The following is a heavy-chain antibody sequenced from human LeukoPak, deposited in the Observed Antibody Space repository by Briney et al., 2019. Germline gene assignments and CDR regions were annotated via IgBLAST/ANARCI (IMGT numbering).Heavy chain of an antibody. CDR2: IYPGDSDT. Sequence: GESLKISCKGSGYSFTSYWIGWVRHMPGKGLEWMGIIYPGDSDTRYSPSFQGQVTISADKSISTAYLQWSSLKASDTAMYYCARLINLIAAAGSYFDYWGQGTLVTVSS. CDR3: ARLINLIAAAGSYFDY. D-gene: IGHD6-13*01. J-gene: IGHJ4*02. V-gene: IGHV5-51*01. CDR1: GYSFTSYW.